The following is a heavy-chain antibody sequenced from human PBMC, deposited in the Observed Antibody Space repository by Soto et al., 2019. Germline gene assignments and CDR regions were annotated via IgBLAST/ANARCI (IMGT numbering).Heavy chain of an antibody. V-gene: IGHV3-23*01. Sequence: KGLEWVSAISGSGGSTYYADSVKGRFTISRDNSKNTLYQQMNSLRAEDTAVYYCAKDPIPKGVAALGNCFDPWGQGPLVTVSS. CDR3: AKDPIPKGVAALGNCFDP. CDR2: ISGSGGST. J-gene: IGHJ5*02. D-gene: IGHD2-15*01.